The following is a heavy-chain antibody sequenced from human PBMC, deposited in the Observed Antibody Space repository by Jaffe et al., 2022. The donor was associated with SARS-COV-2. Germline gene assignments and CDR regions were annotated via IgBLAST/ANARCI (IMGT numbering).Heavy chain of an antibody. Sequence: QVQLVESGGGVVQPGRSLRLSCAASGFTFSSYGMHWVRQAPGKGLEWVAVIWYDGSNKYYADSVKGRFTISRDNSKNTLYLQMNSLRAEDTAVYYCARDLEMATIIGCLGYWGQGTLVTVSS. CDR1: GFTFSSYG. V-gene: IGHV3-33*01. J-gene: IGHJ4*02. CDR2: IWYDGSNK. CDR3: ARDLEMATIIGCLGY. D-gene: IGHD5-12*01.